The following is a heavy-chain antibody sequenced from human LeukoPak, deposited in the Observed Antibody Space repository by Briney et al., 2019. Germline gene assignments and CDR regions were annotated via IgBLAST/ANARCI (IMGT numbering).Heavy chain of an antibody. D-gene: IGHD3-9*01. CDR1: GGSISSYY. Sequence: SETLSPTCTVSGGSISSYYWSWIRQPPGKGLEWIGYIYYSGSTNYNPSLKSRVTISVDTSKNQFSLKLSSVTAADTAVYYCARAGGGRLDILTGYYIADWFDPWGQGTLVTVSS. J-gene: IGHJ5*02. V-gene: IGHV4-59*01. CDR3: ARAGGGRLDILTGYYIADWFDP. CDR2: IYYSGST.